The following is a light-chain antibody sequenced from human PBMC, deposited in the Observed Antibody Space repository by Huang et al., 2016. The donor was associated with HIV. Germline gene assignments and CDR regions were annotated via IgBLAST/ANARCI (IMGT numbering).Light chain of an antibody. V-gene: IGKV1-NL1*01. CDR3: QQYHSTPYT. CDR1: HAIAKS. J-gene: IGKJ2*01. CDR2: AAS. Sequence: DIQMTQSPSSLSASVRNRDTITCRASHAIAKSLAWYQQKPGKAPTLLLYAASRLESGVPSRFSGSGSGTDYTLTISSLQPEDFATYYCQQYHSTPYTFGQGTKLEIK.